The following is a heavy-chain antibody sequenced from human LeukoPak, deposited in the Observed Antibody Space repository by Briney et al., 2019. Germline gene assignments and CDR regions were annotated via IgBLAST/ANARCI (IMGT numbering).Heavy chain of an antibody. CDR2: IYYSGST. Sequence: PSETLSLTCTVSGGSISSSSYYWGWIRQPPGKGLEWIGSIYYSGSTYYNPSLKSRVTISVDTSKNQFSLKLSSVTAADTAVYYCARRVILTGYYKSADWYFDLWGRGTLVTVSS. D-gene: IGHD3-9*01. J-gene: IGHJ2*01. CDR3: ARRVILTGYYKSADWYFDL. V-gene: IGHV4-39*07. CDR1: GGSISSSSYY.